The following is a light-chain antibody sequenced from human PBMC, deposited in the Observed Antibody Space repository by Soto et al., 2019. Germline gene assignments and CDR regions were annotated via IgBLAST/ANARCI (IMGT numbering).Light chain of an antibody. Sequence: ALTQSPGTLPSSPGERATLSGRASQAVSSNYLAWYQQKPGQAPRLLISGASGRATGVPDRFSGSGSWTDFTLTIDRLESEDFEVYFCQQYGDLPWTFGQGTKVDIK. CDR2: GAS. V-gene: IGKV3-20*01. J-gene: IGKJ1*01. CDR3: QQYGDLPWT. CDR1: QAVSSNY.